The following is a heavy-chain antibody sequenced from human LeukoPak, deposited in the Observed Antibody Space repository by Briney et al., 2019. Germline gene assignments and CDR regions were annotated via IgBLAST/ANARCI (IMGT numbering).Heavy chain of an antibody. CDR2: IGGRDGGT. Sequence: PTGGSLRLSCAASGFTFSIYAMTWVRQAPREGLEWVSAIGGRDGGTHYADSVKGRFTISRDNSKNTLYLQMNSLRAEDTAVYYCAKEISYYDFWSGYSAFDYWAREPWSPSPQ. CDR3: AKEISYYDFWSGYSAFDY. V-gene: IGHV3-23*01. D-gene: IGHD3-3*01. J-gene: IGHJ4*02. CDR1: GFTFSIYA.